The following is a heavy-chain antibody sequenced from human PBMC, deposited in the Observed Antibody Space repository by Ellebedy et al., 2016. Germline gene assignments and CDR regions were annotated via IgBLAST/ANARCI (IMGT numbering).Heavy chain of an antibody. Sequence: GESLKISCAASGFTFSDYYMSWIRQTPGKGLEWVSHISNGSTYTNYADSVRGRFTISRDNVKNSLYLQMDSLRAEDTAVYYCARGLPGLYGSGSYYMGPFDYWGQGTLVTVSS. CDR2: ISNGSTYT. D-gene: IGHD3-10*01. J-gene: IGHJ4*02. CDR3: ARGLPGLYGSGSYYMGPFDY. CDR1: GFTFSDYY. V-gene: IGHV3-11*05.